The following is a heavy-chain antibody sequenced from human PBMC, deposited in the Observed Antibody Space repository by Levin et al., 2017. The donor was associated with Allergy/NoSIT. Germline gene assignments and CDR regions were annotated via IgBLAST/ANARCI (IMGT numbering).Heavy chain of an antibody. CDR1: GFTFSSYA. D-gene: IGHD5-12*01. Sequence: QLGESLKISCAASGFTFSSYAMSWVRQAPGKGLEWVSAIYASADSIYYSDSVKGRFTISRDSSKNTLYLHMNSLRAEDTAVYYCARSSRGYGTFDYWGQGTLVTVSS. V-gene: IGHV3-23*01. CDR2: IYASADSI. CDR3: ARSSRGYGTFDY. J-gene: IGHJ4*02.